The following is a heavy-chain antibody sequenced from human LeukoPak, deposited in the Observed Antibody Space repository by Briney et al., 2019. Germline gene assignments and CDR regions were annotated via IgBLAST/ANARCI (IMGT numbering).Heavy chain of an antibody. V-gene: IGHV4-39*02. CDR1: GGSISSSSYY. CDR3: ARDLRTRIVGAFDI. Sequence: SETLSLTCTVSGGSISSSSYYWGWIRQPPGKGLEWIGSIYYSGSTYYNPSLKSRVTISVDTSKNQFSLKLSSVTAADTAVYYCARDLRTRIVGAFDIWGQGTMVTVSS. D-gene: IGHD3-22*01. J-gene: IGHJ3*02. CDR2: IYYSGST.